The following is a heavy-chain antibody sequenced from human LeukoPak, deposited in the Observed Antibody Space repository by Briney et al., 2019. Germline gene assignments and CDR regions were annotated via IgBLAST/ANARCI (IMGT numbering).Heavy chain of an antibody. D-gene: IGHD3-22*01. CDR3: AGVGGSGSNYYDSSGYYYSFDY. V-gene: IGHV7-4-1*02. CDR2: INTNTGNP. CDR1: GYTFTSYA. Sequence: ASVKVSCKASGYTFTSYAMNWVRQAPGQGREWMGWINTNTGNPTYAQGFTGRFVFSLDTSVSTAYLQISSLKAEDTAVYYCAGVGGSGSNYYDSSGYYYSFDYWGQGTLVTVSS. J-gene: IGHJ4*02.